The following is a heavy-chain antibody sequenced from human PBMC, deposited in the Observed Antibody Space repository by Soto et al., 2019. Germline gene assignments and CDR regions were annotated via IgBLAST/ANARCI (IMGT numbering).Heavy chain of an antibody. CDR2: IFYGKST. V-gene: IGHV4-61*01. J-gene: IGHJ4*02. Sequence: SETLSLTCTVSGASVSDGSHYWSWFRQAPGKGLEWIGYIFYGKSTYSNTSLRSRVAVSVDTSKNQFYLQMGPVTAADTAVYYCASGKVRYYFNYWGPGTLVTVSS. CDR3: ASGKVRYYFNY. CDR1: GASVSDGSHY.